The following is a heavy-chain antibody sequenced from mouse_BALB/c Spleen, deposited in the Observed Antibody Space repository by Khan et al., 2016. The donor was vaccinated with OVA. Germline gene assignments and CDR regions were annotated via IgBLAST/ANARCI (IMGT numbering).Heavy chain of an antibody. Sequence: QVQLKESGPGLVAPSQSLSITCTISGFSLTNYGVHWVRQPPGKGLEWLVVIWSDGSTTYNSALKSRLSISKDNTKSQVFLKINSPQTDDTAMYFCARQPYYHYNIMDYWGQGTSVNVSS. CDR1: GFSLTNYG. CDR3: ARQPYYHYNIMDY. D-gene: IGHD2-10*01. CDR2: IWSDGST. V-gene: IGHV2-6-1*01. J-gene: IGHJ4*01.